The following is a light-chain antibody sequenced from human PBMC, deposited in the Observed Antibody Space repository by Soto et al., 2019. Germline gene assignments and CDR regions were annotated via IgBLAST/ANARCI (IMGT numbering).Light chain of an antibody. CDR2: EDI. Sequence: QSALTQPASVSGSPGQSITISCTGSSSDVGGYNLVSWYQQHPGKAPTLTISEDIKRPSGVSDRFSASKSGNTASLTIAGLQPEDEGSYYCCSYAGRTSLILGGGTKVTVL. CDR3: CSYAGRTSLI. J-gene: IGLJ2*01. V-gene: IGLV2-23*01. CDR1: SSDVGGYNL.